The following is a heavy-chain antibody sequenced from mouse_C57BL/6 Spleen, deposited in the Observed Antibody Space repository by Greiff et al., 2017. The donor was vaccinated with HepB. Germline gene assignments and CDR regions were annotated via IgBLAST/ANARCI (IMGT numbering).Heavy chain of an antibody. CDR3: TEGPYFDY. Sequence: EVQLVESGGGLVQPGGSMKLSCVASGFTFSNYWMNWVRQSPEKGLEWVAQIRLKSDNYATHYAESVKGRFTISRDDSKSSVYLQMNNLRAEDTGIYYCTEGPYFDYWGQGTTLTVSS. CDR2: IRLKSDNYAT. D-gene: IGHD3-3*01. CDR1: GFTFSNYW. J-gene: IGHJ2*01. V-gene: IGHV6-3*01.